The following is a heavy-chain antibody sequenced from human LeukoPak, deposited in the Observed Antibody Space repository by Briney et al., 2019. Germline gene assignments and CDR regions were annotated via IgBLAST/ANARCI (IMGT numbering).Heavy chain of an antibody. J-gene: IGHJ4*02. V-gene: IGHV4-59*01. Sequence: PSETLSLTCAVSGGSISSYYWSWIRQPPGKGLEWIGFIDSSGSTDYNPSLKSRVTISVDTSKNQLSLKLSSVTAADTAVYYCARIKVAATVDYWGQGTLVTVSS. CDR2: IDSSGST. D-gene: IGHD1-26*01. CDR1: GGSISSYY. CDR3: ARIKVAATVDY.